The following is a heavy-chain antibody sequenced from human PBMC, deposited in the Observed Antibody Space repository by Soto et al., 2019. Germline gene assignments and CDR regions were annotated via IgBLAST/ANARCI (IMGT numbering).Heavy chain of an antibody. CDR2: ISAYNGNT. CDR3: ARDSCISTRCYRSAGFDP. V-gene: IGHV1-18*01. CDR1: GYTFTTYG. J-gene: IGHJ5*02. Sequence: QVQLVQSGAEVKKPGASVKVSCKASGYTFTTYGISWVRQAPGQGLEWMGWISAYNGNTNYAQKLQGRVTMTTDTSTSTAYMELRSARSDDTAVYYCARDSCISTRCYRSAGFDPWGKGTLLTVSS. D-gene: IGHD2-2*01.